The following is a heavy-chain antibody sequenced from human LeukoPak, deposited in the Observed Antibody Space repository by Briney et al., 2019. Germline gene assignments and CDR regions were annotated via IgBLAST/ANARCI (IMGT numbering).Heavy chain of an antibody. J-gene: IGHJ5*02. V-gene: IGHV1-69*06. Sequence: ASVTASCKASGGTFSSYAISWVRQAPGQGLEWMGGIIPIFGTANYAQKFQGRVTITADKSTSTAYMELSSLRSEDTAVYYCARVDGYSSGLTSHTHNWFDPWGQGTLVTVSS. CDR2: IIPIFGTA. CDR3: ARVDGYSSGLTSHTHNWFDP. D-gene: IGHD6-19*01. CDR1: GGTFSSYA.